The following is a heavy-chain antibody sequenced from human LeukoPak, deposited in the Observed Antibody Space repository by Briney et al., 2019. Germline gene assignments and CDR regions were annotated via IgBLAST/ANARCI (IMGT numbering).Heavy chain of an antibody. CDR2: IYTSGST. J-gene: IGHJ5*02. Sequence: PSETLSLTCTVSGVSISSGSYYWSWLRHPAGKGLEWIGRIYTSGSTNYNPSLKSRVTISGDTSKNQFSLKLSSVTAADTAVYYCARDRITGTTDWFDPWGQGTLVTVSS. CDR3: ARDRITGTTDWFDP. CDR1: GVSISSGSYY. V-gene: IGHV4-61*02. D-gene: IGHD1-20*01.